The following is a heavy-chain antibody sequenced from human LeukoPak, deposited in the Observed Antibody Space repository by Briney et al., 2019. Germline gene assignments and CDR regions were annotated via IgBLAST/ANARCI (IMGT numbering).Heavy chain of an antibody. CDR1: GYTFTGYY. Sequence: ASVKVSCMASGYTFTGYYMHWVRQAPGQGLEWMGRINPNSGGTNYAQKFQGRVTMTRDTSISTAYMELSRLRSDDTAVYYCARDPPSSYYDILTGRNEGLDYWGQGTLVTVSS. CDR3: ARDPPSSYYDILTGRNEGLDY. J-gene: IGHJ4*02. V-gene: IGHV1-2*06. CDR2: INPNSGGT. D-gene: IGHD3-9*01.